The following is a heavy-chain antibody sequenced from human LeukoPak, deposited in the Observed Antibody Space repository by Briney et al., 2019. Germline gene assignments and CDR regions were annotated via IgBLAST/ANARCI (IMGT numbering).Heavy chain of an antibody. CDR3: ARAINYFDY. CDR1: GGSISSADYF. Sequence: PSETLSLTCTVSGGSISSADYFWSWIRQPPGKGLEWIGYIYYSGSTYYNPSLKSRVTISVDTSKNKFSLKLSSVTAADTAVYYCARAINYFDYWGQGTLVTVSS. J-gene: IGHJ4*02. V-gene: IGHV4-30-4*01. CDR2: IYYSGST.